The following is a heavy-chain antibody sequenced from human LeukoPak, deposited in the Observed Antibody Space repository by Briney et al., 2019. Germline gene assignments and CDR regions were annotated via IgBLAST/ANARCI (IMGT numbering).Heavy chain of an antibody. D-gene: IGHD5-18*01. J-gene: IGHJ5*02. CDR1: GFTFSSYA. V-gene: IGHV3-64*01. CDR2: ISSNGGST. Sequence: PRGSLRLSCAASGFTFSSYAMHSVRQAPGKGLEYVSAISSNGGSTYYANSVKGRFTISRDNSKNTLYLQMGSLRAEDMAVYYCARAAMVTGPNWFDPWGQGTLVTVSS. CDR3: ARAAMVTGPNWFDP.